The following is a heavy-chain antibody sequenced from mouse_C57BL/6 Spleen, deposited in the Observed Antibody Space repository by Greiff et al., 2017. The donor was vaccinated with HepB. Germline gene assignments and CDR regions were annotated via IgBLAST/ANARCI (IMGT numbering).Heavy chain of an antibody. CDR3: ASPYYYGSSYAFAY. Sequence: DVKLQESGGGLVKPGGSLKLSCAASGFTFSDYGMHWVRQAPEKGLEWVAYISSGSSTIYYADTVKGRFTISRDNAKNTLFLQMTSLRSEDTAMYYCASPYYYGSSYAFAYWGQGTLVTVSA. CDR2: ISSGSSTI. D-gene: IGHD1-1*01. J-gene: IGHJ3*01. CDR1: GFTFSDYG. V-gene: IGHV5-17*01.